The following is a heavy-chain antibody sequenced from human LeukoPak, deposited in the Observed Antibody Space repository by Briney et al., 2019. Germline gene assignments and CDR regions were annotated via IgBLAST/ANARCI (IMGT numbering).Heavy chain of an antibody. CDR1: GGSISSSSYY. CDR3: ARRKNLRFLGLAYKSWYFDL. J-gene: IGHJ2*01. V-gene: IGHV4-39*01. D-gene: IGHD3-3*01. Sequence: PSETLSLTCTVSGGSISSSSYYWGWIRQPPGKGLEWIGSIYYSGSTYYNLSLKSRVTISVDTSKNQFSLKLSSVTAADTAVYYCARRKNLRFLGLAYKSWYFDLWGRGTLVTVPS. CDR2: IYYSGST.